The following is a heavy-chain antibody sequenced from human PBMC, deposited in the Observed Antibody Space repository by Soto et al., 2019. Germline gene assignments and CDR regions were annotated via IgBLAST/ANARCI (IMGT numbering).Heavy chain of an antibody. CDR2: IYYSGST. CDR3: ARQRLGGSGSYWFDP. Sequence: SETLSLTCTVSGGSISSSSYYWGWIRQPPGKGLEWIGSIYYSGSTYYNPSLKSRVTISVDTSKNQFSLKLSSVTAAGTAVYYCARQRLGGSGSYWFDPWGQGTLVTVSS. J-gene: IGHJ5*02. D-gene: IGHD3-10*01. V-gene: IGHV4-39*01. CDR1: GGSISSSSYY.